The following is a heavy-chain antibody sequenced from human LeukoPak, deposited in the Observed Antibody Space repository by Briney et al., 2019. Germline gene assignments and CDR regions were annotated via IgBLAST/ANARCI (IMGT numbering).Heavy chain of an antibody. CDR3: ARVVTGPNCSGGSCYSDY. CDR1: GFTFSSYW. CDR2: IKQDGSEK. Sequence: GGPLRLSCAASGFTFSSYWMGWVRQAPGKGLEWVANIKQDGSEKYYVDSVKGRFTISRDNAKNSLYLQMNSLRAEDTAVYYCARVVTGPNCSGGSCYSDYWGQGTLVTVSS. D-gene: IGHD2-15*01. J-gene: IGHJ4*02. V-gene: IGHV3-7*03.